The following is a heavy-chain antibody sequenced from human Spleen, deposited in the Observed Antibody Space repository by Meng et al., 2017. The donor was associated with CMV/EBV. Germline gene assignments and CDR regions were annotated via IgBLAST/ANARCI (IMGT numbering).Heavy chain of an antibody. CDR2: ISSSSSYI. CDR3: ARLGYCDATTCPLDY. D-gene: IGHD2-15*01. CDR1: GFTFSSYS. Sequence: GESLKISCVAPGFTFSSYSMNWVRQAPGKGLEWLSSISSSSSYIKYAGSVKGRFTISRDNAKNSLYLQMNSLRADDTALYFCARLGYCDATTCPLDYWGRGTVVTVSS. J-gene: IGHJ4*01. V-gene: IGHV3-21*04.